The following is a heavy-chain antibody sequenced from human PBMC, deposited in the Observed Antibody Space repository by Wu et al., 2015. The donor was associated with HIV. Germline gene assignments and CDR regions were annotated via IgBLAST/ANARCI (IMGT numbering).Heavy chain of an antibody. CDR3: ARDHYYDSSGYYSYYFDY. CDR2: IIPIFGTA. D-gene: IGHD3-22*01. V-gene: IGHV1-69*12. Sequence: QVQLVQSGAEVKKPGSVGEGLLQGFWRHLSSYAISWVRQAPGQGLEWMGGIIPIFGTANYAQKFQGRVTITADESTSTAYMELSSLRSEDTAVYYCARDHYYDSSGYYSYYFDYWGQGTLVTVSS. J-gene: IGHJ4*02. CDR1: RHLSSYA.